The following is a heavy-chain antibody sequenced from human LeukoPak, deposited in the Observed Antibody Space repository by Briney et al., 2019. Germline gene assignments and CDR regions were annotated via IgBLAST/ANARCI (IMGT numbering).Heavy chain of an antibody. J-gene: IGHJ4*02. Sequence: GGSLRLSCASSGFTFNNYAMTWVRQPPGKGLEWVSSITASGGSTYCADSVRGRFTISRDNSKNTLYLQMSSLRAEDTAVYYCARDYPTSGIVTIFDYWGQGTLVTVSS. V-gene: IGHV3-23*01. CDR1: GFTFNNYA. CDR2: ITASGGST. CDR3: ARDYPTSGIVTIFDY. D-gene: IGHD1-1*01.